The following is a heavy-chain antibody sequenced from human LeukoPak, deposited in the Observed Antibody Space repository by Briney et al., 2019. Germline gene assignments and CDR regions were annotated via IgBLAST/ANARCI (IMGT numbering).Heavy chain of an antibody. CDR3: AKDASPFIAAAVTGGFDY. Sequence: PGRSPRLSCAASGFTFDDYAMHWVRQAPGKGLEWVSGISWNSGSIGYADSVKGRFTISRDNAKNSLYLQMNSLRAEDTALYYCAKDASPFIAAAVTGGFDYWGQGTLVTVSS. J-gene: IGHJ4*02. CDR1: GFTFDDYA. CDR2: ISWNSGSI. V-gene: IGHV3-9*01. D-gene: IGHD6-13*01.